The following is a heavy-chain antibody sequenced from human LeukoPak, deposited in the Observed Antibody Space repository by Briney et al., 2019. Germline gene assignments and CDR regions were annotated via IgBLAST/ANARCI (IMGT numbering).Heavy chain of an antibody. Sequence: ASVKVSCKASGYTFTSYDINWVRQATGQGLEWMGWMNPNSGNTGYAQKFQGRVTMTKNTSITTAYMELSSLRSEDTAVYYCARALSWTTDSYYYMDVWGKGTTVTVSS. CDR3: ARALSWTTDSYYYMDV. V-gene: IGHV1-8*01. J-gene: IGHJ6*03. D-gene: IGHD3/OR15-3a*01. CDR2: MNPNSGNT. CDR1: GYTFTSYD.